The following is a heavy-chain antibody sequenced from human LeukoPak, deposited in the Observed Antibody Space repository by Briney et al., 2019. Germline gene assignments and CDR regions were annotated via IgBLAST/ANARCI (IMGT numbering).Heavy chain of an antibody. D-gene: IGHD3-10*01. J-gene: IGHJ4*02. CDR3: ARGPLYSYYGSGSYYIY. Sequence: ASVKVSCKASGYTFTGYYMHWVRQAPGQGLEWMGWINPNSGGTNYAQKFQGRVTMTRDTSISAAYMELSRLRSDDTAVYYCARGPLYSYYGSGSYYIYWGQGTLATVSS. V-gene: IGHV1-2*02. CDR2: INPNSGGT. CDR1: GYTFTGYY.